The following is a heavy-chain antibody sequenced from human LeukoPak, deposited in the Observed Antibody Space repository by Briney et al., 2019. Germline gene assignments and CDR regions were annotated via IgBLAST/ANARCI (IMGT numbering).Heavy chain of an antibody. D-gene: IGHD3-10*01. CDR1: GFTVSSNY. CDR2: ISYDGSNK. V-gene: IGHV3-30-3*01. J-gene: IGHJ3*02. CDR3: ASSSGGSDYYGSGRPLAFDI. Sequence: GGSLRLSCAASGFTVSSNYMSWVRQAPGKGLEWVAVISYDGSNKYYADSVKGRFTISRDNSKNTLYLQMNSLRAEDTAVYYCASSSGGSDYYGSGRPLAFDIWGQGTMVTVSS.